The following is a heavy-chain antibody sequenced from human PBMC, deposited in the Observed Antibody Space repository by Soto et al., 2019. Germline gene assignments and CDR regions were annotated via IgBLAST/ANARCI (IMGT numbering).Heavy chain of an antibody. J-gene: IGHJ4*02. V-gene: IGHV1-3*01. D-gene: IGHD3-22*01. CDR2: INAGNGNT. CDR1: GYTFTSYA. CDR3: ARTYYDSSGYETLDY. Sequence: QVQLVQSGAEVKKPGASVKVSCKASGYTFTSYAMHWVRQAPGQRLEWMGWINAGNGNTNYSQKFQGRVTITRDTSASTAYMELSSLRSEDTAVYYCARTYYDSSGYETLDYWGQGTLVTVSS.